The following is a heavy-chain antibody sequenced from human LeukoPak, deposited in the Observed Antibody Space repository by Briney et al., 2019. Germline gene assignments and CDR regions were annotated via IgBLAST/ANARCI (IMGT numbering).Heavy chain of an antibody. Sequence: PSETLSLTCTVSGGSISSSSYYWGWIRQPPGKGLEWIGEINHSGSTNYNPSLKSRVTISVDTSKNQFSLKLSSVTAADTAVYYCASGLIAVAGSSDYLLRELLTFDYWGQGTLVTVSS. J-gene: IGHJ4*02. CDR2: INHSGST. CDR3: ASGLIAVAGSSDYLLRELLTFDY. CDR1: GGSISSSSYY. V-gene: IGHV4-39*07. D-gene: IGHD6-19*01.